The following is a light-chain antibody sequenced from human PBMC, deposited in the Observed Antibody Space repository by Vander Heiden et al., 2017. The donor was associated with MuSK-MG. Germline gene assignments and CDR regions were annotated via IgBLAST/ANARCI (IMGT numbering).Light chain of an antibody. CDR1: QSVSSSF. CDR2: GAS. CDR3: QQDGSSPFT. Sequence: EIVLTQSPGTLSLSPGDRATLSCRASQSVSSSFLAWYQQKPGQGPRLLIYGASTRATGIPDRFSGSGSGTDFTLTISRLEPEDFAIYYCQQDGSSPFTFGGGTKVEIK. J-gene: IGKJ4*01. V-gene: IGKV3-20*01.